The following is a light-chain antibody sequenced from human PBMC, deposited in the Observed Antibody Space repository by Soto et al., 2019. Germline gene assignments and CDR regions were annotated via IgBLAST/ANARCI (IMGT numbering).Light chain of an antibody. J-gene: IGLJ3*02. CDR3: VLYMGRGIWV. CDR1: SGSVSTNNQ. V-gene: IGLV8-61*01. Sequence: QTVVTQEPSFSVSPGSTVTLTCGLNSGSVSTNNQASWYRQTPGQSPRTLIYSTNTRSSGVPDRFSGSILGSKAALTITGVQAYDESHYYCVLYMGRGIWVFGGGTKLTVL. CDR2: STN.